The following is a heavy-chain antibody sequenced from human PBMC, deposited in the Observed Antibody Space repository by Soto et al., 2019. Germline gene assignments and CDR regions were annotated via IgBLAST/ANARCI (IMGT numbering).Heavy chain of an antibody. D-gene: IGHD2-15*01. J-gene: IGHJ2*01. CDR2: ISSSSSYT. CDR1: GFTFSDYY. V-gene: IGHV3-11*06. CDR3: ARDRGCSGGSCYRTPGYFDL. Sequence: QVQLVESGGGLVKPGGSLRLSCAASGFTFSDYYMSWIRQAPGKGLEWVSYISSSSSYTNYADSVKGRFTISRDNAKNSLYLQMNSLRAEDTAVYYCARDRGCSGGSCYRTPGYFDLWGRGTLVTVSS.